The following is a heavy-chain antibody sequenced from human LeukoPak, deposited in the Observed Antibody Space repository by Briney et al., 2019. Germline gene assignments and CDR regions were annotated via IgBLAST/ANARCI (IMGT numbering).Heavy chain of an antibody. D-gene: IGHD6-19*01. CDR1: GGSISSYS. Sequence: SETLSLTCTVSGGSISSYSWSWIRQPPGKGLEWIGYIYYSGSTNYNPSLKSRVTISVDTSKKQFSLKLSSVTAADTAVYYCARIVGSSGWYNGEWWFDPWGQGTLVTVSS. CDR3: ARIVGSSGWYNGEWWFDP. CDR2: IYYSGST. J-gene: IGHJ5*02. V-gene: IGHV4-59*01.